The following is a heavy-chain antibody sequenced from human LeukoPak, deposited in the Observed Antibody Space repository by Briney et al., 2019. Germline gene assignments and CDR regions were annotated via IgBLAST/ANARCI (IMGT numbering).Heavy chain of an antibody. J-gene: IGHJ4*02. CDR2: ISSSSTYI. D-gene: IGHD6-19*01. Sequence: GGSLRLSCAASGFTFSSYSMNWVRQAPGKGLEWVSSISSSSTYIYYADSVKGRFTISRDNAKNSLYLQMNSLRAEDTAVYYCARASSQWLVPYWGRGTLVTVSS. CDR1: GFTFSSYS. CDR3: ARASSQWLVPY. V-gene: IGHV3-21*01.